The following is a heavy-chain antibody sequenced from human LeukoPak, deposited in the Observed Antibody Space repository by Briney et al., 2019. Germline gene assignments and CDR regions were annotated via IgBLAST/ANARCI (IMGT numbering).Heavy chain of an antibody. CDR2: MNPNSGNT. D-gene: IGHD1-26*01. V-gene: IGHV1-8*01. CDR1: GYTFTSYD. Sequence: GASVKVSCKASGYTFTSYDINWVRQATGQGLEWMGWMNPNSGNTGYAQKFQGRVTMTRNTSISTAYMELSSLRSEDTAVYYCARIKWHWGDLVGNYYYYMDVWGKGTTVTISS. CDR3: ARIKWHWGDLVGNYYYYMDV. J-gene: IGHJ6*03.